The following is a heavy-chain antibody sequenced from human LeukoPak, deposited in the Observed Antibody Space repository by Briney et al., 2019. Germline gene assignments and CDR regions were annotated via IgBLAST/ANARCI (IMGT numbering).Heavy chain of an antibody. J-gene: IGHJ6*02. Sequence: GSLRLSCAASGFTFSTYSMNWVRQAPGKGLEWVSYIRSSGTTTYYADSVEGRFTISRDNGKNSLYLQMNTLRVEDTAVYYCTRDLMDYDVSTGLHHYYMDVWGQGTTVTVSS. CDR2: IRSSGTTT. V-gene: IGHV3-48*01. CDR3: TRDLMDYDVSTGLHHYYMDV. D-gene: IGHD3-9*01. CDR1: GFTFSTYS.